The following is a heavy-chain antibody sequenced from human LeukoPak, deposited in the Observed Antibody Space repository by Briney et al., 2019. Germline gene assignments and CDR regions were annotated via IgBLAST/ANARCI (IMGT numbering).Heavy chain of an antibody. D-gene: IGHD2/OR15-2a*01. Sequence: GGSLRLSCAASGFTFGDYGMNWVRQVPGKGLEWVSGINWIGGSTGYGDSVKGRFIISRDNAKNSLYLQMNSLRAEDTALYYCAKNWGSFSWYFDLWGRGTLVTVSS. V-gene: IGHV3-20*04. CDR1: GFTFGDYG. CDR2: INWIGGST. J-gene: IGHJ2*01. CDR3: AKNWGSFSWYFDL.